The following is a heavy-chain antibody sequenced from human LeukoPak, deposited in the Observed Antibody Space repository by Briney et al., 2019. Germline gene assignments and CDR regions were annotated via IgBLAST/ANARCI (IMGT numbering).Heavy chain of an antibody. CDR3: ARDGGYSYGCDY. CDR1: GGSFSGYY. V-gene: IGHV4-34*01. D-gene: IGHD5-18*01. CDR2: INHSGST. Sequence: PSETLSLTCAVYGGSFSGYYWSWIRQPPGKGLEWIGEINHSGSTNYNPSLKSRVTISVDTSKNQFSLKLSSMTAADTAVYYCARDGGYSYGCDYWGQGTLVTVSS. J-gene: IGHJ4*02.